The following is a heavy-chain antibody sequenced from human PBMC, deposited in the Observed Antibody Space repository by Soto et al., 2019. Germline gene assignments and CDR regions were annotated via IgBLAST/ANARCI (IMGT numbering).Heavy chain of an antibody. CDR3: ARGKYYYGSGSYYIHYYGMDV. CDR1: GGSFSGYY. Sequence: SETLSLTCAVYGGSFSGYYWSWIRQPPGKGLEWIGEINHSGSTNYNPSLKSRVTISVDTSKNQFSLKLSSVTAADTAVYYCARGKYYYGSGSYYIHYYGMDVWGQGTTVTVS. D-gene: IGHD3-10*01. V-gene: IGHV4-34*01. CDR2: INHSGST. J-gene: IGHJ6*02.